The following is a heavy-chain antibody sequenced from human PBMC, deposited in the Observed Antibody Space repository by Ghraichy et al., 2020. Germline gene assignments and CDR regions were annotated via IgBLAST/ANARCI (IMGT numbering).Heavy chain of an antibody. Sequence: GSLRLSCAASGFTFSSYGMHWVRQAPGKGLEWVAVISYDGSNKYYADSVKGRFTISRDNSKNTLYLQMNSLRAEDTAVYYCAKVGGSYSDYWGQGTLVTVSS. V-gene: IGHV3-30*18. J-gene: IGHJ4*02. D-gene: IGHD1-26*01. CDR1: GFTFSSYG. CDR3: AKVGGSYSDY. CDR2: ISYDGSNK.